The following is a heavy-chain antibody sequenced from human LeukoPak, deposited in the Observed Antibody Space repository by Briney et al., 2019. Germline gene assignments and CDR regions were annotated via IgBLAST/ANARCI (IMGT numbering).Heavy chain of an antibody. J-gene: IGHJ4*02. CDR3: ARDRHIAAAGYYFDY. D-gene: IGHD6-25*01. V-gene: IGHV3-30*04. CDR2: IADDGKDK. CDR1: GFTFSTFP. Sequence: PGGSLRLSCAASGFTFSTFPINWVGQAPGKGLGWVAVIADDGKDKHYVESVKGRFTISRDNSKNTLYLQMNSLRVEDTAVYYCARDRHIAAAGYYFDYWGQGTLVTVSS.